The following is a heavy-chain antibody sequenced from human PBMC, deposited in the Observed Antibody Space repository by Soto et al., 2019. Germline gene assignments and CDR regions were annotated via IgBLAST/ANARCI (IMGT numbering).Heavy chain of an antibody. CDR3: TWSLVARDAFDE. Sequence: LRLSCTASVFTFSTSVMSWVRQAPGKGLQWVSSISGSGERTHYADSVKGRFTVSRDNTKNTLYLDMSNVTADGTALYYCTWSLVARDAFDEWGQGTTVTVSS. CDR1: VFTFSTSV. CDR2: ISGSGERT. V-gene: IGHV3-23*01. J-gene: IGHJ3*01. D-gene: IGHD5-12*01.